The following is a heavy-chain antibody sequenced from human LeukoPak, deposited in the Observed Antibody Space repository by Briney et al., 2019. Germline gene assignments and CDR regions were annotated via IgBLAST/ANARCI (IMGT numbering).Heavy chain of an antibody. V-gene: IGHV1-2*02. CDR1: GYNFRDYY. CDR2: INPKSGGT. D-gene: IGHD6-13*01. CDR3: ARGAEAETSPLDF. J-gene: IGHJ4*02. Sequence: ASVKVSCKASGYNFRDYYMHWVRQAPGQGLEWLGWINPKSGGTDYAQQIQGRVTMTRDTSSSTDYLEVRSLRSDDTAVYYCARGAEAETSPLDFWGQGTPVTVSS.